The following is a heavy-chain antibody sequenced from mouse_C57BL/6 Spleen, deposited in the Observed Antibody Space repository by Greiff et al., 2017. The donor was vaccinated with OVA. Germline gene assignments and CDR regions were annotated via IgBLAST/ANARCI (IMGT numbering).Heavy chain of an antibody. V-gene: IGHV1-82*01. CDR3: ARSGLITTVADY. Sequence: QVQLQQSGPELVKPGASVKISCKASGYAFSSSWMTWVKQRPGKGLEWIGRIYPGDGDTNYNGKFKGKATLTADKSSSTAYMQLSSLTSEDSAVYFCARSGLITTVADYWGQGTTLTVSS. CDR2: IYPGDGDT. CDR1: GYAFSSSW. D-gene: IGHD1-1*01. J-gene: IGHJ2*01.